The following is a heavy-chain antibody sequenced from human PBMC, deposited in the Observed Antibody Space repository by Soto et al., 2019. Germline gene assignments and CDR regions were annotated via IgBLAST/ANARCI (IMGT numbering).Heavy chain of an antibody. V-gene: IGHV3-49*03. J-gene: IGHJ4*02. CDR1: GFRFGDYV. CDR2: IRTKGFGGTR. D-gene: IGHD3-22*01. Sequence: EVQLVESGGGLVQPGRSLRLSCTASGFRFGDYVMNWFRQTPGKGLEWVGFIRTKGFGGTREYAASVKGRFTISRDDSKSIAYLQMNSLKTEDTAVYHCTRKGMIVTFSAEDYFDHWGQGTLVTVSS. CDR3: TRKGMIVTFSAEDYFDH.